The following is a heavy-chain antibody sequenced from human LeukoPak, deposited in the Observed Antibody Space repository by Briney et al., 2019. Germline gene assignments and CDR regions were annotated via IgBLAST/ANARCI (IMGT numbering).Heavy chain of an antibody. Sequence: SETLSLTCAVYGGSFSGYYWTWIRQPPGKGLGWIGEMNHSGSANYNPSLKSRVTISVDTSKNQCSLRLSSVTAADTAVYYCARGKLIYCSSTSCYDDAFDIWGQGTMVTVSS. CDR3: ARGKLIYCSSTSCYDDAFDI. CDR1: GGSFSGYY. D-gene: IGHD2-2*01. J-gene: IGHJ3*02. V-gene: IGHV4-34*01. CDR2: MNHSGSA.